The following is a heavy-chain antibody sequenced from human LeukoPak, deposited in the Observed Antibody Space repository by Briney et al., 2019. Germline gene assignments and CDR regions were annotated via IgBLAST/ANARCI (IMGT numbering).Heavy chain of an antibody. CDR3: ARSGGTSHRGTNFDY. Sequence: SQTLSLTCTVSGGSISSSSYYWGWIRQPPGKGLEWIGEINHSGSTNYNPSLKSRVTISVDTSKNQFSLKLSSVTAADTAVYYCARSGGTSHRGTNFDYWGQGTLVTVSS. J-gene: IGHJ4*02. D-gene: IGHD2-2*01. CDR1: GGSISSSSYY. V-gene: IGHV4-39*07. CDR2: INHSGST.